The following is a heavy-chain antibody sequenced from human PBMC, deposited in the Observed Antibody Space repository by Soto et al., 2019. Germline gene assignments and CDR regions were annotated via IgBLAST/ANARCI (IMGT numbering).Heavy chain of an antibody. CDR1: GGSISSYY. Sequence: SETLSLTCTVSGGSISSYYWSWIRQPPGKGLEWIGYIYYSGSTNYNPSLKSRVTISVDTSKNQFSLKLSSVTAADTAVYYCARERIAAAGKDWFDPWGQGTLVTVSS. V-gene: IGHV4-59*01. CDR3: ARERIAAAGKDWFDP. CDR2: IYYSGST. J-gene: IGHJ5*02. D-gene: IGHD6-13*01.